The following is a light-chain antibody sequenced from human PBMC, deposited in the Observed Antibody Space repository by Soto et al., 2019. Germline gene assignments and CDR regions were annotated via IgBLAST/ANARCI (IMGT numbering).Light chain of an antibody. CDR3: QHYNSYSEA. Sequence: DIQMTQSPSTLSASVGDRVTITCRASHSLSSSLAWYQQKPVKAPRLLIYDASSLESGVPSRFSGSGSGTEFTLTISSLQPDDFATYYCQHYNSYSEAFGQGTKVDIK. CDR2: DAS. J-gene: IGKJ1*01. V-gene: IGKV1-5*01. CDR1: HSLSSS.